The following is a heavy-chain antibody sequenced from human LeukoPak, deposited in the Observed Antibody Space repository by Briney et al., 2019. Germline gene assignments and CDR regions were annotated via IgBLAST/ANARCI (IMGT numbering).Heavy chain of an antibody. CDR1: GFTFSSYG. D-gene: IGHD2-15*01. J-gene: IGHJ4*02. Sequence: GGSLRLSCAASGFTFSSYGMHWVRQVPGKGLEWVAVIWYDGSNKYYADSVKGRFTISRDNSKNTLYLQMNSLRAEDTAVYYCARDSCSGGSCYSDYRGQGTLVTVSS. V-gene: IGHV3-33*01. CDR2: IWYDGSNK. CDR3: ARDSCSGGSCYSDY.